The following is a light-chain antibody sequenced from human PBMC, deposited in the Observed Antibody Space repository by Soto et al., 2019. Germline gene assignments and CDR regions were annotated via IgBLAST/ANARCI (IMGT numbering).Light chain of an antibody. CDR2: VAS. J-gene: IGKJ5*01. V-gene: IGKV1-12*01. CDR1: QGISRW. Sequence: DIQMTQSPSSVSVSVGDTVTITCRASQGISRWLTWYQQRPGQAPKLLIYVASNLQSGVPSRFSGSGSGTDFSLTITGLQPEDFATYYCQQASSFPITFGQGTRLEIK. CDR3: QQASSFPIT.